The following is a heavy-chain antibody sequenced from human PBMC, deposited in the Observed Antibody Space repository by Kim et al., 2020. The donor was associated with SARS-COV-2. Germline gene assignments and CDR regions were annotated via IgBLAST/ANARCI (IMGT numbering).Heavy chain of an antibody. V-gene: IGHV3-23*01. CDR2: ISGSGDRT. J-gene: IGHJ3*02. Sequence: GGSLRLSCAASGFSFSSFAMTWVRQAPGKGLEGKGLEWVSTISGSGDRTYYADSVKGRFTISRDNSKNTLYLQMNSLRAEDTAVYHCAKERVVPATGDALDIWGQGTRVTVPS. CDR1: GFSFSSFA. CDR3: AKERVVPATGDALDI. D-gene: IGHD2-15*01.